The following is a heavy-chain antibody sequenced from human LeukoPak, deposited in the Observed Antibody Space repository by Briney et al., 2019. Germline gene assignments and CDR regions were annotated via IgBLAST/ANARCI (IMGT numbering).Heavy chain of an antibody. D-gene: IGHD3-16*02. CDR2: ISGSGGGT. Sequence: PGGSLRLSCAASGLTFRNYAMNWVRQAPGKGLEWVSSISGSGGGTFYADSVKGRFTISRDNSKNTLYLQMNSLRAEDTAVYYCAKDQRAFGGVIVIAFDIWGQGTMVTVSS. V-gene: IGHV3-23*01. CDR1: GLTFRNYA. CDR3: AKDQRAFGGVIVIAFDI. J-gene: IGHJ3*02.